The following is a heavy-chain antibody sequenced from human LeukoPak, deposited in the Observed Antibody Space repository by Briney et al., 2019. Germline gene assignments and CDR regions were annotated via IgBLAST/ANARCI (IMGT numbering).Heavy chain of an antibody. Sequence: GASVKVSCKASRDTFSSYAISWVRRAPGQGLEWMGGIIPSFGTANYAQKFQGRVTITTDESTRTAYMELSSLRSDDTAVYYCASKSLGHCSSTSCAPSMGYTDVWGKGTTVIVSS. D-gene: IGHD2-2*01. CDR3: ASKSLGHCSSTSCAPSMGYTDV. CDR2: IIPSFGTA. V-gene: IGHV1-69*05. CDR1: RDTFSSYA. J-gene: IGHJ6*03.